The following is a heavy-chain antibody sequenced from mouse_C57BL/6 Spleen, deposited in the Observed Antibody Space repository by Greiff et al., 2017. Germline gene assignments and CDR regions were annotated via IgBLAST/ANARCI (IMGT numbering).Heavy chain of an antibody. D-gene: IGHD1-1*01. J-gene: IGHJ1*03. V-gene: IGHV5-9*01. Sequence: DVMLVESGGGLVKPGGSLKLSCAASGFTFSSYTMSWVRQTPEKRLEWVATISGGGGNTYYPDSVKGRFTISRDNAKNTLYLQMSSLRSEDTALYYGARRGTTVVAGGYFDVGGTGTTVTVSS. CDR1: GFTFSSYT. CDR2: ISGGGGNT. CDR3: ARRGTTVVAGGYFDV.